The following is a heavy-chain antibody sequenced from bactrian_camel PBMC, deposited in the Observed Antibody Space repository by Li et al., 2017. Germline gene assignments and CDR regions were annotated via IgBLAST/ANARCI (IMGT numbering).Heavy chain of an antibody. J-gene: IGHJ6*01. Sequence: HVQLVESGGASVQAGESLRLSCAASGDSHSSYCMAWFRQAPGKEREGVAGMEHDGTTSYETPVKGRFTISKDNAENILYLQMNNLQVEDTAMYYCAATLCRGGHCYTGCDWDLGYWGQGTQVTVS. V-gene: IGHV3S53*01. CDR3: AATLCRGGHCYTGCDWDLGY. CDR2: MEHDGTT. CDR1: GDSHSSYC. D-gene: IGHD2*01.